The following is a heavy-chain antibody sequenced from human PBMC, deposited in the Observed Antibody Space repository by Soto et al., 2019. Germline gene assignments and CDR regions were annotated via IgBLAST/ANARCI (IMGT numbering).Heavy chain of an antibody. J-gene: IGHJ4*02. V-gene: IGHV1-69*12. CDR3: VRVVAIPGYPDN. D-gene: IGHD5-12*01. CDR2: IVPIVDTS. Sequence: QVQLVQSGAEVRQPASSVKVSCKTSGGSFSSYAISWMLQAPGEGLEWMGGIVPIVDTSTYAQKFQGRVTITADESTSTAYMELSSLRSDDTAIYYCVRVVAIPGYPDNWGQGTLVTVSS. CDR1: GGSFSSYA.